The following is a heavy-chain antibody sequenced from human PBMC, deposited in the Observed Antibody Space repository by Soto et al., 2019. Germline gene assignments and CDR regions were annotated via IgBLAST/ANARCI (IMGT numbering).Heavy chain of an antibody. CDR2: IIPIFGTA. CDR3: ARVMMGYHLGYYGMDV. V-gene: IGHV1-69*13. Sequence: SVKVSCKASGGTFSSYAISWVRQAPGQGLEWMGGIIPIFGTANYAQKFQGRVTITADESTSTAYMELSSLRSEDTAVYYCARVMMGYHLGYYGMDVWGQGTTVTVSS. D-gene: IGHD5-18*01. CDR1: GGTFSSYA. J-gene: IGHJ6*02.